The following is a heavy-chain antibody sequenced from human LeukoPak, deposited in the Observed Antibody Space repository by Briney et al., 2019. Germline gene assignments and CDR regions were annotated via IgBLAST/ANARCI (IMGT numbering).Heavy chain of an antibody. CDR2: ISAYNGNT. D-gene: IGHD2-2*01. J-gene: IGHJ4*02. CDR3: ARGSEVVPAAPGDYFDY. CDR1: GYTFTSYG. V-gene: IGHV1-18*01. Sequence: GASVKVSCKASGYTFTSYGISWVRQAPGQGLEWMGWISAYNGNTNYAQKLQGRVTMTTDTSTSTAYMELRSLRSDDTAVYYRARGSEVVPAAPGDYFDYWGQGTLVTVSS.